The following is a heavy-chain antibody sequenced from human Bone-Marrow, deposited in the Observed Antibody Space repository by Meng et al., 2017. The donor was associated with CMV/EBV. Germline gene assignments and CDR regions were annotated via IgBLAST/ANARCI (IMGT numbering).Heavy chain of an antibody. Sequence: SCAVYGGSSSGYYWSWIRQPPGKGLEWIGEIKHSGSTNYNPTLKSRVTISVDTSKNQFSLKLSSVTAAETAVYYCAKDTYCSSTRSYSYYYYYGMAVWGPGNTVTGAS. V-gene: IGHV4-34*01. CDR2: IKHSGST. CDR3: AKDTYCSSTRSYSYYYYYGMAV. D-gene: IGHD2-2*01. J-gene: IGHJ6*01. CDR1: GGSSSGYY.